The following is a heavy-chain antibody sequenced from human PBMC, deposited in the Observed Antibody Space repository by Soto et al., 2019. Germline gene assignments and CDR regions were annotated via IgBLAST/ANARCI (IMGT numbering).Heavy chain of an antibody. J-gene: IGHJ4*02. CDR1: GYTFTGHY. Sequence: ASVKVSCKASGYTFTGHYIHWVRQAPGQGLEWMGWMNPNTGGTNYAQKFQGGVTMASDTSISTAYMDLTGLTSDDTAVYYCVTSAGEAGSAYRYWGQGTQVTVSS. CDR3: VTSAGEAGSAYRY. CDR2: MNPNTGGT. D-gene: IGHD3-10*01. V-gene: IGHV1-2*02.